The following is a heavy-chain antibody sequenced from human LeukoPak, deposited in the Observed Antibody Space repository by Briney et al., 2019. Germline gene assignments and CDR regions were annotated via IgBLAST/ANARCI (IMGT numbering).Heavy chain of an antibody. CDR1: GFTFSSYA. J-gene: IGHJ5*02. Sequence: PGGSLRLSCAASGFTFSSYAMSWVRQAPGKGLEWVSGISGSGGSTYYADSVKGRFTISRDNSKNMLYLQMNSLRAEDTAVYYCAKDGSWYSSSPNWFDPWGQGTLVTVSS. V-gene: IGHV3-23*01. CDR3: AKDGSWYSSSPNWFDP. D-gene: IGHD6-19*01. CDR2: ISGSGGST.